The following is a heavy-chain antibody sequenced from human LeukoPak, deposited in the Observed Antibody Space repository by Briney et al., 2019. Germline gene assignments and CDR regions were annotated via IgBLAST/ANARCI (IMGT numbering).Heavy chain of an antibody. Sequence: GASVKVSCKASGYTFTSYGISWVRQAPGQGLEWMGWISAYNGNTNYAQKLQGRVTMTTDTSTSTAYMELRSLRSDDTAVYYCARDGNGLRFGEPTEDWGQGTLVTVSS. CDR1: GYTFTSYG. CDR2: ISAYNGNT. V-gene: IGHV1-18*01. D-gene: IGHD3-10*01. CDR3: ARDGNGLRFGEPTED. J-gene: IGHJ4*02.